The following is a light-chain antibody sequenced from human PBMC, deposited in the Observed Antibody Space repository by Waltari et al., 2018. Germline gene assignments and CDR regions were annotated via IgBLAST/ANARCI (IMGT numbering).Light chain of an antibody. J-gene: IGKJ1*01. CDR3: QNHERLPAT. CDR1: QSSGKY. CDR2: EAS. Sequence: ELLLTQSPGTLSLSPGERATLSCRASQSSGKYSVWYQQNPGQAPRLLMYEASRRATGIPDRCSGSGSGTDFRLTISRLAPEDFAVYYCQNHERLPATFGQGTKVEIK. V-gene: IGKV3-20*01.